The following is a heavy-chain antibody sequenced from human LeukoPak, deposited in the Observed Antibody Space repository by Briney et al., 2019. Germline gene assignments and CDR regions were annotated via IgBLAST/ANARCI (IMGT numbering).Heavy chain of an antibody. V-gene: IGHV4-34*01. D-gene: IGHD6-13*01. Sequence: PSETLSLTCAVYGGSFSGYYWSWIRQPPGKGLEWIGEINHSGSTNYNPSLKSRVTISVDTSKNQFSLKLSSVTAADTAVYYCARVTYSSSWYYYYMDVWGKGTTVTISS. CDR1: GGSFSGYY. CDR2: INHSGST. J-gene: IGHJ6*03. CDR3: ARVTYSSSWYYYYMDV.